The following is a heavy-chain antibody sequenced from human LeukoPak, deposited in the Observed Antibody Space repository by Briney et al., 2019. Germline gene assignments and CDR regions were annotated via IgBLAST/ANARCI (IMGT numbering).Heavy chain of an antibody. CDR1: GGSISSGGYY. J-gene: IGHJ4*02. V-gene: IGHV4-61*08. CDR3: ARYPSGSYKTFDY. CDR2: IYYSGST. D-gene: IGHD1-26*01. Sequence: SETLSLTCTVSGGSISSGGYYWSWIRQHPGKGLEWIGYIYYSGSTNYNPSLKSRVTISVDTSKNQFSLKLSSVTAADTAVYYCARYPSGSYKTFDYWGQGTLVTVSS.